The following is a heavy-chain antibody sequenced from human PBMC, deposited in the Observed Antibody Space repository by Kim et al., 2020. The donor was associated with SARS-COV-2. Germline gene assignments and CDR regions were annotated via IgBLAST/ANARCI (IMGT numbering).Heavy chain of an antibody. CDR1: GGTFSSYA. J-gene: IGHJ5*02. Sequence: SVKVSCKASGGTFSSYAISWVRQAPGQGLEWMGGIIPIFGTANYAQKFQGRVTITADKSTSTAYMELSSLRSEDTAVYYCARGDITMVRGVIPHWFDPWGQGTLVTVSS. CDR2: IIPIFGTA. V-gene: IGHV1-69*06. D-gene: IGHD3-10*01. CDR3: ARGDITMVRGVIPHWFDP.